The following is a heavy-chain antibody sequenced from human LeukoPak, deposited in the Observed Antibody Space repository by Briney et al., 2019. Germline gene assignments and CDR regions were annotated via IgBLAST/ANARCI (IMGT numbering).Heavy chain of an antibody. CDR1: GFTFSSYA. V-gene: IGHV3-23*01. D-gene: IGHD2-2*01. Sequence: PGGSLRLSCAASGFTFSSYAMSWVRQAPGKGLEWVSAISGSGGSTYYADSVKGRFTISRDNSKNTLYLQMNSLRAEDTAVYYCAREPGSSTSHHWYFDLWGRGTLVTVSS. CDR2: ISGSGGST. J-gene: IGHJ2*01. CDR3: AREPGSSTSHHWYFDL.